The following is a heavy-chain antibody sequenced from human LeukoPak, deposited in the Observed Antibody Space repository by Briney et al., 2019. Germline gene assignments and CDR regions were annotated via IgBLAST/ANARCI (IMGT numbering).Heavy chain of an antibody. CDR1: GFTFSSYG. V-gene: IGHV3-33*01. D-gene: IGHD1-26*01. J-gene: IGHJ4*02. CDR3: ARDRGIVGAHFDY. Sequence: PGGSLRLSCAASGFTFSSYGMHWVRQAPGKGLEWVAVIWYDGSNKYYADSVKGRFTISRDNSKNTLYLQMNSLRAEDTAVYYCARDRGIVGAHFDYWGQGTLVTVPS. CDR2: IWYDGSNK.